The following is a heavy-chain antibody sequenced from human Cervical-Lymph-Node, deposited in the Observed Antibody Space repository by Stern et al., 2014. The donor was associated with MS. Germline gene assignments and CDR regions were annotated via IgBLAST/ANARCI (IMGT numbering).Heavy chain of an antibody. D-gene: IGHD3-10*01. Sequence: VQLVQSWAEVKKPGSSVKVSCKASGGTFSTYAINWVRQAPGQVLEWMGGIILTVVTATSDRNFQGKVTIIAYESKNTVYMEVSSLRSEDTAVYYCARDQRHLNSGSFAFDIWCQGTMVLVSS. CDR2: IILTVVTA. CDR1: GGTFSTYA. J-gene: IGHJ3*02. V-gene: IGHV1-69*01. CDR3: ARDQRHLNSGSFAFDI.